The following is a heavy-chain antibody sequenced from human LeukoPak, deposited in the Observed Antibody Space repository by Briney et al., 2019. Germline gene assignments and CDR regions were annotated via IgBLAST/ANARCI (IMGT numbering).Heavy chain of an antibody. J-gene: IGHJ6*03. V-gene: IGHV1-2*02. D-gene: IGHD2-2*01. CDR2: INPNSGGT. CDR3: ARDPRPVLVVPATYRYYYMDV. Sequence: ASVKVSCKASGYTFTGYYMHWVRQAPGQGLEWMGWINPNSGGTNYAQKFQGRVTMTRDTSISTAYMELSRLRSDDTAVYYCARDPRPVLVVPATYRYYYMDVWGKGTTVTVSS. CDR1: GYTFTGYY.